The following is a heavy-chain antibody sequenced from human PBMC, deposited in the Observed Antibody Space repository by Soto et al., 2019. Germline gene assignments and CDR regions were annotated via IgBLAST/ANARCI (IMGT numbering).Heavy chain of an antibody. J-gene: IGHJ4*02. CDR2: TYYRSKWYN. CDR1: GDSVSSNNAA. D-gene: IGHD1-26*01. CDR3: VRDVHIGNYYFLFDY. V-gene: IGHV6-1*01. Sequence: SQTLSLTCAISGDSVSSNNAAWNWIRQSPSRGLEWLGRTYYRSKWYNDYAVSVKSRITINQHQSKSQFSLQMNAVSPEDTAVYYCVRDVHIGNYYFLFDYWGQGTMVTVSS.